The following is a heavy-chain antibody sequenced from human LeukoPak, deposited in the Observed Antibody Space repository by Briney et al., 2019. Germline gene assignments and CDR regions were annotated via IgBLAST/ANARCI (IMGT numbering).Heavy chain of an antibody. CDR3: ARGEGRGYSYGVDY. CDR1: GGSISSYY. Sequence: PSETLSLICTVSGGSISSYYWSWIRQPPGKGLEWIGYIYYSGSTNYNPSLKSRVTISVDTSKNQFSLKLSSVTAADTAVYYCARGEGRGYSYGVDYWGQGTLVTVSS. J-gene: IGHJ4*02. D-gene: IGHD5-18*01. CDR2: IYYSGST. V-gene: IGHV4-59*01.